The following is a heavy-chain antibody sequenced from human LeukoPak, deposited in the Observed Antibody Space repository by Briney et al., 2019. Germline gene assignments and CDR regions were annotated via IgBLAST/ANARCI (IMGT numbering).Heavy chain of an antibody. CDR3: TARYCRSTSCYGEYFQR. D-gene: IGHD2-2*01. CDR1: GFTCSNAW. Sequence: GGSLRLSCAASGFTCSNAWMSWVRQAPGKGLEWVGRIKSKTDGGTTDYAAPVKGRFTISRDDSKNTLYLQMNSLKTEDTAVYYCTARYCRSTSCYGEYFQRSGQGTLVTVSS. CDR2: IKSKTDGGTT. V-gene: IGHV3-15*01. J-gene: IGHJ1*01.